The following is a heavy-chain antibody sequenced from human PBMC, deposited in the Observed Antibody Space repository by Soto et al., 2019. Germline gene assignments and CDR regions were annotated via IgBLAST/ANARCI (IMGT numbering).Heavy chain of an antibody. V-gene: IGHV4-39*01. Sequence: SETLSLTCTVSGGSISSSSYYWGWIRQPPGKGLEWIGSIYYSGSTYYNPSLKSRVTISVDTYKNQFSLKMSSVTAADTAVYYCARQEADYDILTGYYRTYGMDVWGQGTTVTVSS. J-gene: IGHJ6*02. CDR3: ARQEADYDILTGYYRTYGMDV. CDR1: GGSISSSSYY. CDR2: IYYSGST. D-gene: IGHD3-9*01.